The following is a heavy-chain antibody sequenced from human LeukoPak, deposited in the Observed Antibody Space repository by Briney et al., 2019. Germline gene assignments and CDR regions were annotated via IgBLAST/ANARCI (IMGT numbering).Heavy chain of an antibody. D-gene: IGHD1-26*01. CDR3: ARAQGGSYYGPVDY. V-gene: IGHV1-18*04. CDR2: ISAYNGNT. Sequence: ASVKVSCKASGYTFTGYYVHWVRQAPGQGLEWMGWISAYNGNTNYAQKLQGRVTMTTDTSTSTAYMELRSLRSDDTAVYYCARAQGGSYYGPVDYWGQGTLVTVSS. J-gene: IGHJ4*02. CDR1: GYTFTGYY.